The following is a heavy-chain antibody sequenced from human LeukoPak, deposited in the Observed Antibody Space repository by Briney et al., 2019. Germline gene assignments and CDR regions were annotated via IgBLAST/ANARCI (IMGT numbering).Heavy chain of an antibody. J-gene: IGHJ6*02. V-gene: IGHV3-30*02. CDR2: IRNRGSDK. CDR1: GFTFSRYG. CDR3: AKDLGHAMDV. Sequence: GGSLRLSCAASGFTFSRYGLHWVRQAPDKGLEWVAYIRNRGSDKYYADSVKGRSAISRDDFKNTLYLQMNSLTVEDTAVYCCAKDLGHAMDVWGQGTTVTVSS.